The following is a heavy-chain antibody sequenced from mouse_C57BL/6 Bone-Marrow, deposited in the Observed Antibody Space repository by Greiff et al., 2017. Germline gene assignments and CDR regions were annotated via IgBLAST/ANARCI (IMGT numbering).Heavy chain of an antibody. D-gene: IGHD2-1*01. Sequence: QVQLQQSGAELVKPGASVKISCKASGYAFSSYWMNWVKQRPGKGLEWIGQIYPGDGDTNYNGKFKGKATLTADKSSSTAYMQLSSLTSEDSAVYFCARCNSGFYSYYLDYWGQGTTLTVSS. CDR3: ARCNSGFYSYYLDY. V-gene: IGHV1-80*01. CDR2: IYPGDGDT. CDR1: GYAFSSYW. J-gene: IGHJ2*01.